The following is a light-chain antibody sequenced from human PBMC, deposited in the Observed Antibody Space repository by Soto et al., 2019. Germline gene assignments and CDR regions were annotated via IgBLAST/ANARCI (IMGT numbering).Light chain of an antibody. Sequence: EIVLTQSPGTLSLSPGERATLSCRASQNIDNSFLAWYQQKPGQAPRFLIYGASTRATGIPARFSGSGSGTDFTLTISRLEPEDFAVYYCQHYGSSLWTFGQGTKVDIK. CDR2: GAS. CDR1: QNIDNSF. V-gene: IGKV3-20*01. CDR3: QHYGSSLWT. J-gene: IGKJ1*01.